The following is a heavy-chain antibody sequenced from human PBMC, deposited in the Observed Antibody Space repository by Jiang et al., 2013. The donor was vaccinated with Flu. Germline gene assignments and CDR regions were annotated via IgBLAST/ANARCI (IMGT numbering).Heavy chain of an antibody. Sequence: SGSGLVKPSGTLFLTCDVSGDSITNSNWWTWVRQSPGKGLEWIGQIFHTGKNIYNPSFKVRLSLSVDQSRNQFFLNLSSVTVVDTALYYCAREDRISRGGGSDAWGQGILVVVSS. CDR1: GDSITNSNW. D-gene: IGHD3-16*01. CDR2: IFHTGKN. J-gene: IGHJ5*02. V-gene: IGHV4-4*02. CDR3: AREDRISRGGGSDA.